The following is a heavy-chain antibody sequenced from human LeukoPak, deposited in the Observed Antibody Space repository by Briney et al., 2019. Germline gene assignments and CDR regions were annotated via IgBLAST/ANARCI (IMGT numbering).Heavy chain of an antibody. D-gene: IGHD2-15*01. Sequence: GGSLRLSCAASGFTVSSNYMSWVRQAPGKGLEGVSVIYSGGSTYYADSVKGRFTISRDNSKNTLYLQMNSLRAEDTAVYYCARSSPVVVVVAATLSYYMDVWGKGTTVTVSS. CDR3: ARSSPVVVVVAATLSYYMDV. V-gene: IGHV3-66*02. J-gene: IGHJ6*03. CDR2: IYSGGST. CDR1: GFTVSSNY.